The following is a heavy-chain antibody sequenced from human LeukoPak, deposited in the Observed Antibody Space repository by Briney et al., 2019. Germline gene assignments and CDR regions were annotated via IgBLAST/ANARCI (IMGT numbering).Heavy chain of an antibody. Sequence: SETLSLTCAVYGGSFSGYYWSWLRQPPGKGLEWIGEINHSGSTNYNPSLKSRVTISVDTSKNQFSLKLSSVTAADTAVYYCARGQPLNWNYRYYYYYMDVWGKGTTVTVSS. CDR2: INHSGST. J-gene: IGHJ6*03. CDR3: ARGQPLNWNYRYYYYYMDV. CDR1: GGSFSGYY. V-gene: IGHV4-34*01. D-gene: IGHD1-7*01.